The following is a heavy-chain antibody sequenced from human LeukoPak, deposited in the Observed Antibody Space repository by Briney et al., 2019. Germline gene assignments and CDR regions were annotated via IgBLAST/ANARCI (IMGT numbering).Heavy chain of an antibody. CDR2: IYYSGST. Sequence: SETLSLTCTVSGGSISSYYWSWIRQPPGKGLEWIGYIYYSGSTNYNPSLKSRVTISVDTSKNQFSLKLSSVPAADTAVYYCARTLHCSSTSCRGYYYYYYMDVWGKGTTVTVSS. CDR1: GGSISSYY. D-gene: IGHD2-2*01. CDR3: ARTLHCSSTSCRGYYYYYYMDV. J-gene: IGHJ6*03. V-gene: IGHV4-59*08.